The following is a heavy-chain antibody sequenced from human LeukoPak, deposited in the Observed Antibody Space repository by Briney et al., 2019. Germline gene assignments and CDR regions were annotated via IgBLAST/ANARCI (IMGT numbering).Heavy chain of an antibody. CDR2: ISYDGSNK. CDR3: ARSRDRKTGADS. V-gene: IGHV3-30-3*01. CDR1: GFTFSSYA. J-gene: IGHJ4*02. Sequence: GGSLRLSCAASGFTFSSYAMHWVRQAPGKGLEWVAVISYDGSNKYYADSVKGRFTISRDNSKNTLYLQMSSLRAEDTAVYYCARSRDRKTGADSWGQGTLVTVSS. D-gene: IGHD3-10*01.